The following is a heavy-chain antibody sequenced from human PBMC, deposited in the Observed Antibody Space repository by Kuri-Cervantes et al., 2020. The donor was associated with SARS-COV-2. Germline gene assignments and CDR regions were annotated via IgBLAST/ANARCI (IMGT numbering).Heavy chain of an antibody. J-gene: IGHJ6*03. CDR2: IYPGDSDT. CDR1: GYSFTTYW. V-gene: IGHV5-51*01. CDR3: ARRAYGEQVDYYYMDV. Sequence: KVSCKGSGYSFTTYWIGWVRQMPGKGLEWMGIIYPGDSDTRYSPSFQGQFTISADKSISTAFLQWSSLKASDTAIYYCARRAYGEQVDYYYMDVWGKGTTVTVSS. D-gene: IGHD4-17*01.